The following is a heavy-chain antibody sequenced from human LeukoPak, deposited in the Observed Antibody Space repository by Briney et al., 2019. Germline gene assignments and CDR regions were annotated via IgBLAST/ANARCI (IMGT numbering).Heavy chain of an antibody. J-gene: IGHJ3*02. V-gene: IGHV3-30*18. CDR1: GFTFNNYG. CDR2: ISNDGSNK. CDR3: AKGRGAFDI. Sequence: GGSLRLSCAASGFTFNNYGMHWVRQAPGKGLEWVAVISNDGSNKYYADSVKGRFTISRDNSKNTLYLQMNSLRAEDTAVYYCAKGRGAFDIWGQGTMVTVSS. D-gene: IGHD3-10*01.